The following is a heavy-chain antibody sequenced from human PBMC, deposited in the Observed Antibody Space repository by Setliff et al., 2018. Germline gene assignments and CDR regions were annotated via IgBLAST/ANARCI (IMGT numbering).Heavy chain of an antibody. CDR3: ARTGYDFWSGPRLGGSTTTGYMDV. Sequence: SETLSLTCAVYGGSFSGYYWSWIRQPPGKGLEWIGEINHSGSTNYNPSLKSRVTISVDTSKNQFSLKLSSVTAADTAVYYCARTGYDFWSGPRLGGSTTTGYMDVWGKGTTVTVSS. D-gene: IGHD3-3*01. J-gene: IGHJ6*03. CDR1: GGSFSGYY. CDR2: INHSGST. V-gene: IGHV4-34*01.